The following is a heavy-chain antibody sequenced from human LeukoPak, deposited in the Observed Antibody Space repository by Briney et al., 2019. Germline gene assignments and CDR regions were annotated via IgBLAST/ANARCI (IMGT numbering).Heavy chain of an antibody. J-gene: IGHJ5*02. V-gene: IGHV3-30*01. CDR3: ARHGSGTSLALDP. CDR2: ISYDGSNK. Sequence: PGGSLRLSCAASGFTFSSYAMHWVRQAPGKGLEWVAVISYDGSNKYYADSVKGRFTISRDNSKNTLYLQMNSLRAEDTAVYYCARHGSGTSLALDPWGQGTLVTVSS. CDR1: GFTFSSYA. D-gene: IGHD3-10*01.